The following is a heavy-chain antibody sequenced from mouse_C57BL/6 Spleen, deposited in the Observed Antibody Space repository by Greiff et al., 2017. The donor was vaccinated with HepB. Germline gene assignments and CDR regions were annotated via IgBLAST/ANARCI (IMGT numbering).Heavy chain of an antibody. J-gene: IGHJ1*03. V-gene: IGHV1-18*01. Sequence: VQLQQSGPELVKPGASVKIPCKASGYTFTDYNMDWVKQSHGKSLEWIGDINPNNGGTIYNQKFKGKATLTVDKSSSTAYMELRSLTSEDTAVYYCARKKGYEYFDVWGTGTTVTVSS. D-gene: IGHD2-2*01. CDR1: GYTFTDYN. CDR3: ARKKGYEYFDV. CDR2: INPNNGGT.